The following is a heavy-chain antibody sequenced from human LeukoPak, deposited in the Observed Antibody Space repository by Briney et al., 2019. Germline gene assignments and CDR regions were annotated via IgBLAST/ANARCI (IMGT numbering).Heavy chain of an antibody. J-gene: IGHJ4*02. CDR2: INHSGST. V-gene: IGHV4-34*01. CDR1: GGSISSYY. CDR3: ARRPKQWLVLTGSNYFDY. Sequence: SETLSLTCTVSGGSISSYYWSWIRQPPGKGLEWIGEINHSGSTNYNPSLKSRVTISVDTSKNQFSLKLSSVTAADTAVYYCARRPKQWLVLTGSNYFDYWGQGTLVTVSS. D-gene: IGHD6-19*01.